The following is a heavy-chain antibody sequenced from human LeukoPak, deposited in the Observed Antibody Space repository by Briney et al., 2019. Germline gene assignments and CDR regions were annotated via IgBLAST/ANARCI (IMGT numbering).Heavy chain of an antibody. CDR1: GFTFSSYW. V-gene: IGHV3-74*01. D-gene: IGHD3-22*01. J-gene: IGHJ4*02. CDR2: INSDGSST. CDR3: AREKVRNYYDSSGDWL. Sequence: GGSLRLSCAASGFTFSSYWMHWVRQAPGKGLVWVSRINSDGSSTSYADSVRGRFSISRDNAKNTLYLQMNSLRAEDTAVYYCAREKVRNYYDSSGDWLWGQGTLVTVSS.